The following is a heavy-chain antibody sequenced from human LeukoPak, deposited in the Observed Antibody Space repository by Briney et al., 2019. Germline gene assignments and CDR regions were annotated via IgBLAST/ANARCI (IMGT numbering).Heavy chain of an antibody. V-gene: IGHV1-18*01. Sequence: GASVKVSCKASGYTFTSYGISWVQQAPGQGLEWMGWISAYNGNTNYAQKLQGRVTMTTDTSTSTAYMELRSLRSDDTAVYYCARVLSGSYYRNYFDYWAREPWSPSPQ. D-gene: IGHD1-26*01. CDR3: ARVLSGSYYRNYFDY. CDR2: ISAYNGNT. J-gene: IGHJ4*02. CDR1: GYTFTSYG.